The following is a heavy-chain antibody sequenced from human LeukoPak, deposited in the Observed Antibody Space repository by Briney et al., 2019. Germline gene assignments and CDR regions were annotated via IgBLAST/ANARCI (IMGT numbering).Heavy chain of an antibody. V-gene: IGHV3-21*01. J-gene: IGHJ1*01. Sequence: AGGSLRLSCAASGFIFSTYSMNWVRQAPGKGLEWVSSISSSSTYIYYADSVKGRFTISRDNAKNSLYLQMSSLRAEDTAVYYCANGWAMPEHWGQGTLVTVSS. CDR3: ANGWAMPEH. CDR2: ISSSSTYI. D-gene: IGHD1-26*01. CDR1: GFIFSTYS.